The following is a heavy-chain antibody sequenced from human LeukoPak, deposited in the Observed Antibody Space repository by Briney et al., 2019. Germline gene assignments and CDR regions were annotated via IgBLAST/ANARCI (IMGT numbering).Heavy chain of an antibody. CDR2: IYYSGST. CDR3: AKDPGSVGATTPDI. D-gene: IGHD1-26*01. CDR1: GGSISSGDYY. J-gene: IGHJ3*02. V-gene: IGHV4-30-4*01. Sequence: QTLSLTCTVSGGSISSGDYYWSWIRQPPGKGLEWIGYIYYSGSTYYNPSLKSRVTISVDTSKNQFSLKLSSVTAADTAVYYCAKDPGSVGATTPDIWGQGTMVTVSS.